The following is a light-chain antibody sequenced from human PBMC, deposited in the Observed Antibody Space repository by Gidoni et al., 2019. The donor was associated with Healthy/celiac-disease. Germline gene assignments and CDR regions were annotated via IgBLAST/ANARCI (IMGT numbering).Light chain of an antibody. CDR3: QQSYSTLLT. CDR1: QRISSY. J-gene: IGKJ4*01. V-gene: IGKV1-39*01. Sequence: DIQMTQSPSSLSASVGDRVTITCRASQRISSYLNWYQQKPGKAPNLLIYAASSLQSGVPSRFSDSGSGTDFTLTISSLQPEDFATYYCQQSYSTLLTFGGGTKVEIK. CDR2: AAS.